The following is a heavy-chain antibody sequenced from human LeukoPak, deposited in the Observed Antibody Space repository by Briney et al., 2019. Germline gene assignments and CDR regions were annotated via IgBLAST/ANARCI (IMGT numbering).Heavy chain of an antibody. V-gene: IGHV3-23*01. J-gene: IGHJ3*01. CDR2: LPGSVDTT. Sequence: GGSLRLSCAASGFTFSNYAMTWVRQAPGKGLEWVSTLPGSVDTTYYADSVAGRFTIFRDNSQSTLYLHMSSLRPEDTALYFCAKGRRSSQGFLSLDAFDVWGRGTMVTVSS. D-gene: IGHD3-10*01. CDR3: AKGRRSSQGFLSLDAFDV. CDR1: GFTFSNYA.